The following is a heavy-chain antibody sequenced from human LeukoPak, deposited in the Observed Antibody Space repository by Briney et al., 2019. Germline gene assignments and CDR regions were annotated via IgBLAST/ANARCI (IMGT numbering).Heavy chain of an antibody. Sequence: GGSLRLSCAASGFTLSSYGIHWVRQAPGKGLEWVAVISYDGSNKYYADSVKGRFTISRDNSKNTLYLQMNSLRAEDTAVYYCARESYYYESSGLDLDYWGQGTLVTVSS. CDR3: ARESYYYESSGLDLDY. D-gene: IGHD3-22*01. CDR1: GFTLSSYG. J-gene: IGHJ4*02. V-gene: IGHV3-30*03. CDR2: ISYDGSNK.